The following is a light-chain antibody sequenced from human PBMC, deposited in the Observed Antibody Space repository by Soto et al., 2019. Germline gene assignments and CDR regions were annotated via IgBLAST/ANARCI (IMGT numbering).Light chain of an antibody. CDR2: DAS. V-gene: IGKV3-11*01. CDR3: QQRSNWWT. J-gene: IGKJ1*01. CDR1: ESIGNY. Sequence: EIVMTQSPATLSLSPGERATLSCRASESIGNYLAWYQQKPGQAPRLLIYDASNWATGIPARFSGSGSGTDFTLTISSLEPEVFAVYYCQQRSNWWTFGQGTKVEIK.